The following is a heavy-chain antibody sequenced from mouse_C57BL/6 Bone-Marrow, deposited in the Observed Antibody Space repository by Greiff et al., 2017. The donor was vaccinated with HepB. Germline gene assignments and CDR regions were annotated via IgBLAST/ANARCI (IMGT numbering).Heavy chain of an antibody. D-gene: IGHD2-2*01. CDR2: IYPGNSDT. CDR3: TRGIYYGYDGAMDY. Sequence: EVQLQESGTVLARPGASVKMSCKTSGYTFTSYWMHWVKQRPGQGLEWIGAIYPGNSDTSYNQKFKGKAKLTAVTSASTAYMELSSLTNEDSAVYYCTRGIYYGYDGAMDYWGQGTSVTVSS. CDR1: GYTFTSYW. V-gene: IGHV1-5*01. J-gene: IGHJ4*01.